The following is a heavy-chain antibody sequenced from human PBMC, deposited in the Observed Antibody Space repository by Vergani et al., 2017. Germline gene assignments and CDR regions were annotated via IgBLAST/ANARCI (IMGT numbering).Heavy chain of an antibody. D-gene: IGHD2-15*01. Sequence: QVQLVQSGAEVKKPGASVKVSCKASGYTFTGYYMHWVRQAPGQGLEWMGWINAGNGNTKYSQKFQGRVTITRDTSASTAYMELRSLRSDDTAVYYCGRVFGSKYVVVVAATPWWFDPWGQGTLVTVSS. CDR1: GYTFTGYY. J-gene: IGHJ5*02. V-gene: IGHV1-3*01. CDR2: INAGNGNT. CDR3: GRVFGSKYVVVVAATPWWFDP.